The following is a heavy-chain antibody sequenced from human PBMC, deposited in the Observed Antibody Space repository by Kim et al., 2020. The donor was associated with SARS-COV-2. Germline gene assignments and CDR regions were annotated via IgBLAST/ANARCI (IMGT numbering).Heavy chain of an antibody. V-gene: IGHV4-34*01. J-gene: IGHJ4*02. Sequence: SETLSLTCAVYGGSFSGYYWSWIRQPPGKGLEWIGEINHSGSTNYNPSLKSRVTISVDTSKNQFSLKLSSVTAADTAVYYCARGADYYDSSGYSQGDLFDYWGQGTLVTVSS. CDR1: GGSFSGYY. D-gene: IGHD3-22*01. CDR2: INHSGST. CDR3: ARGADYYDSSGYSQGDLFDY.